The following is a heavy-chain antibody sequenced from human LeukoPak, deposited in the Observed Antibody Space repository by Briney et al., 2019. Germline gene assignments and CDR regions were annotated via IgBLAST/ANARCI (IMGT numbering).Heavy chain of an antibody. J-gene: IGHJ6*03. CDR2: IKQDGSEK. Sequence: GGSLRLSCAASGFTFSSYWMSWVRQAPGKGLEWVANIKQDGSEKYYVDSVKGRFTISRDNAKNSLYLQMNSLRAEDTAVYYCARDLYSSGRYPGYYYMDVWGKGTTVTVSS. CDR1: GFTFSSYW. D-gene: IGHD6-19*01. CDR3: ARDLYSSGRYPGYYYMDV. V-gene: IGHV3-7*01.